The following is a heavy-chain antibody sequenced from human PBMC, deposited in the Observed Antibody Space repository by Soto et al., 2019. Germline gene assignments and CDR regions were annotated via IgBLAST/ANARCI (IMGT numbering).Heavy chain of an antibody. J-gene: IGHJ5*02. CDR3: ARDLGRTATGYNWFDP. CDR2: ISYDGSNK. D-gene: IGHD5-18*01. V-gene: IGHV3-30-3*01. CDR1: RCSFSSYA. Sequence: SCAPGRCSFSSYAMHWVRQAPGKGLEWLAVISYDGSNKYYAESVKGRFTISRDNSKNTLYLQMNSLRAEGTAVYFRARDLGRTATGYNWFDPWGQGTLVTVSS.